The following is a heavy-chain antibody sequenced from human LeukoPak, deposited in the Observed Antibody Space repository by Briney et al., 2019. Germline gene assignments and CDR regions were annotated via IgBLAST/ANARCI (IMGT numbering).Heavy chain of an antibody. CDR3: ARAIRSHYKTNWFDP. Sequence: KPSETLSLTCAVYGGSFSRYYWSWIRQPPGKGLEWIGEINHSGSTNYNPSLKSRVTISVDTSKNQFSLKLSSVTAADTAVYYCARAIRSHYKTNWFDPWGQGTLVTVSS. CDR1: GGSFSRYY. V-gene: IGHV4-34*01. J-gene: IGHJ5*02. CDR2: INHSGST. D-gene: IGHD2-21*01.